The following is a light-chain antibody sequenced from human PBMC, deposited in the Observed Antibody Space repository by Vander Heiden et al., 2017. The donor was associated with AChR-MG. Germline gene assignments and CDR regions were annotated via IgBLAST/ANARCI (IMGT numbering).Light chain of an antibody. J-gene: IGLJ3*02. CDR2: QDN. CDR3: QAWDSATGV. Sequence: SYELTQPPSVSVSSGQTANISCSGDNVGYKFVSWYQQKAGQSPVLVIFQDNRRPSGIPERFSGSNSGNTATLTIRGAQTVDEAAYFCQAWDSATGVFGGGTELTVL. V-gene: IGLV3-1*01. CDR1: NVGYKF.